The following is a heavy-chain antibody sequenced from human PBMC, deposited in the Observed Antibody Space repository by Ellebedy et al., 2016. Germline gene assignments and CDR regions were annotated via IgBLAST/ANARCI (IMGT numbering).Heavy chain of an antibody. CDR3: AREPEWEQYGMDV. D-gene: IGHD1-26*01. Sequence: ASVKVSXXASGYTFTGYYMHWVRQAPGQGLEWMGWINPNSGGTNYAQKFQGWVSMTRDTSISTAYMELSRLRSDDTAVYYCAREPEWEQYGMDVWGQGTTVTVSS. J-gene: IGHJ6*02. CDR1: GYTFTGYY. V-gene: IGHV1-2*04. CDR2: INPNSGGT.